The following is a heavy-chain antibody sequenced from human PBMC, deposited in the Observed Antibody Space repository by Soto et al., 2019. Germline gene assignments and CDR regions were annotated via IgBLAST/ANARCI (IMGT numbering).Heavy chain of an antibody. J-gene: IGHJ3*02. V-gene: IGHV3-33*01. D-gene: IGHD3-10*01. CDR3: VRALSRSWNDNNDAFHI. CDR1: GLTFTSSG. Sequence: QVQLVESGGGVVQSGTSLRLSCAASGLTFTSSGMHWVRQAPGKGLEWVAVIWYDGTSKYYGDSVKGRFTISRDNSKNTHYVQMHSLRAEDTAVYYCVRALSRSWNDNNDAFHIWGQGTTVPVSS. CDR2: IWYDGTSK.